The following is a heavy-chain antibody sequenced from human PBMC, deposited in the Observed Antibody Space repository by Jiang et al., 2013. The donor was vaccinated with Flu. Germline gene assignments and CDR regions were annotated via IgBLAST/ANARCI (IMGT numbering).Heavy chain of an antibody. V-gene: IGHV6-1*01. CDR2: TYYRSKWYN. D-gene: IGHD1-26*01. J-gene: IGHJ4*02. CDR3: ARDSGSIVGATFDY. Sequence: QTLSLTCAISGDSVSSNSAAWNWIRQSPSRGLEWLGRTYYRSKWYNDYAVSVKSRITINPDTSRNQFSLQLNSVTPEDTAVYYCARDSGSIVGATFDYWGQGTLVTVSS. CDR1: GDSVSSNSAA.